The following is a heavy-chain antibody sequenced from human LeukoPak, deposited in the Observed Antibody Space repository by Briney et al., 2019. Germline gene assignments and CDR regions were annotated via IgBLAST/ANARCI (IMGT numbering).Heavy chain of an antibody. J-gene: IGHJ4*02. CDR2: ISYDGSNK. CDR1: GFTFSSYA. Sequence: GGSLRLSCAASGFTFSSYAMHWVRQAPGKGLEWVAVISYDGSNKYYADSVKGRFTISRDNSKNTLYLQMNSLRAEDTAVYYCAREGHYGSGVDYWGQGTLVTVSS. CDR3: AREGHYGSGVDY. V-gene: IGHV3-30-3*01. D-gene: IGHD3-10*01.